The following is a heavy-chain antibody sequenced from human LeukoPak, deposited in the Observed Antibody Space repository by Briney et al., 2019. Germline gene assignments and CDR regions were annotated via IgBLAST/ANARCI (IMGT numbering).Heavy chain of an antibody. D-gene: IGHD3-3*01. CDR3: ARLSQFGVLRFSYYMDV. Sequence: SETLSLTCTVSGDSISSYYWSWIRQPPGKGLEWIGYIYYSGSTNYNPSLKSRVTISVDTSKNQFSLKLSSVTAADTAVYYCARLSQFGVLRFSYYMDVWGKGTTVTVSS. CDR2: IYYSGST. CDR1: GDSISSYY. J-gene: IGHJ6*03. V-gene: IGHV4-59*08.